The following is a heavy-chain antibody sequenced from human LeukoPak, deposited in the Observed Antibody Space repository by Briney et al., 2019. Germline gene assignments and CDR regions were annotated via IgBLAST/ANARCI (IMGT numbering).Heavy chain of an antibody. V-gene: IGHV3-33*01. CDR1: GFTFSSYG. CDR2: IWYDGSNK. J-gene: IGHJ6*02. CDR3: ARDFLGMDV. Sequence: GGSPRLSCAASGFTFSSYGMHWVRQAPGKGLEWVAVIWYDGSNKYYADSVKGRFTISRDNSKNTLYLQMNSLRAEDTAVYYCARDFLGMDVWGQGTTVTVSS.